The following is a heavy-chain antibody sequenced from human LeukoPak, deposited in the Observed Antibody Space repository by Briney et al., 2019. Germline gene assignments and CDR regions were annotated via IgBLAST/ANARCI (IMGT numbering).Heavy chain of an antibody. CDR3: GRWNEGWDH. J-gene: IGHJ4*02. V-gene: IGHV4-59*01. CDR1: GGSISGFY. CDR2: IYYTGLT. D-gene: IGHD1-1*01. Sequence: SETLSLTCTVSGGSISGFYWDWIRQPPGKGLEWLGYIYYTGLTNYNPSLGSRITMSVDTSKNQLSLKLGSVTAADTAVYYCGRWNEGWDHLGQGTLVTVS.